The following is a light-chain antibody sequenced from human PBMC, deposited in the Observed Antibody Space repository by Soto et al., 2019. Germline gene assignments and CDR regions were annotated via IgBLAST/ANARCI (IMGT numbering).Light chain of an antibody. CDR3: SSYAGTNNHHA. CDR1: GSDVGFYNY. V-gene: IGLV2-8*01. Sequence: QSALTQPPSASGSPGESVTISCTGSGSDVGFYNYVSWYQQHPGKVPKLIIYEVTKRPSGVPDRFSGSKSGNTASLTVSGLQAEDEADYYCSSYAGTNNHHAFGTGTKVTGL. J-gene: IGLJ1*01. CDR2: EVT.